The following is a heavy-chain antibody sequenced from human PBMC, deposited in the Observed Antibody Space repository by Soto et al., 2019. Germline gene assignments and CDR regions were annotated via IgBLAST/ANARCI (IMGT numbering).Heavy chain of an antibody. Sequence: EVQLVASGGGLVQPGGSLKISCSASGFTFSTAWMSWVRQAPGKGLEWVANIKQDGSEEYYVDSVKGRFTVSRDNAKNSLSLPMNSLRVEDTAVYFCARGPRHSDAYWGLGTLVTVSS. CDR1: GFTFSTAW. J-gene: IGHJ4*02. CDR3: ARGPRHSDAY. CDR2: IKQDGSEE. D-gene: IGHD5-18*01. V-gene: IGHV3-7*05.